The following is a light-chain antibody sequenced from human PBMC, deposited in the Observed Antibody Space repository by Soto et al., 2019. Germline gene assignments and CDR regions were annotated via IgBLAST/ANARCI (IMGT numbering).Light chain of an antibody. CDR1: QSISNY. CDR2: AAS. J-gene: IGKJ2*01. CDR3: QQSYSTPYT. Sequence: DIRMTQSPSSLSASVGDRVTITCRASQSISNYLNWYQQKPGKAPKLLIYAASTLQSGVPSRFSGSGSGTDLTLTISSLQPEDFATYYCQQSYSTPYTFGQGTKLEIK. V-gene: IGKV1-39*01.